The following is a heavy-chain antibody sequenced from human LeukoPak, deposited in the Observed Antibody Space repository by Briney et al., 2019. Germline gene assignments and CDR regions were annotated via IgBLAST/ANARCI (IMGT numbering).Heavy chain of an antibody. V-gene: IGHV3-23*01. CDR1: GFTFSSYA. Sequence: SGGSLRLSCAASGFTFSSYAMSWVRQAPGKGLEWVSVISNSGSSTWYADSVKGRFTGSRDNSKNTVYLRMNSLRAEDTAVYYCAKVIAVAGNEIFDYWGQGTLVTVSS. J-gene: IGHJ4*02. CDR3: AKVIAVAGNEIFDY. CDR2: ISNSGSST. D-gene: IGHD6-19*01.